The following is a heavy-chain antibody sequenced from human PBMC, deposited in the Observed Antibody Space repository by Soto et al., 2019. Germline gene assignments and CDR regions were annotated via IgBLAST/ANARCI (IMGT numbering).Heavy chain of an antibody. J-gene: IGHJ4*02. CDR3: ARKDSSSSFDY. Sequence: QVQLQQWGAGLLKPSETLSLTCAVYGGSFSGYYWSWIRQPPGKGLEWIGEINHSGSTNYNPSLKSRVTISVVTSKNQFSLKLSSVTAADTAVYYCARKDSSSSFDYWGQGTLVTVSS. D-gene: IGHD6-13*01. CDR2: INHSGST. CDR1: GGSFSGYY. V-gene: IGHV4-34*01.